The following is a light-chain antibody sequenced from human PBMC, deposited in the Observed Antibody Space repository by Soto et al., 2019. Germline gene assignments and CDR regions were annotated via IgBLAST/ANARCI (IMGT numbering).Light chain of an antibody. Sequence: QSVLTQPPSVSAAPGQTVTISCSGSSSNIGNNYVSWYQQLPGTAPKVFIYDNNKRPSGIPDRFSGSKSGTSATLGITGLQTGDEADYYCGTWDSSLSAHVFGTGTKVTVL. CDR3: GTWDSSLSAHV. CDR2: DNN. J-gene: IGLJ1*01. CDR1: SSNIGNNY. V-gene: IGLV1-51*01.